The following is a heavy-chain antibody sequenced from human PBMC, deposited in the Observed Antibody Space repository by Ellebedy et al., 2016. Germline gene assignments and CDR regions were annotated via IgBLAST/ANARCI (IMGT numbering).Heavy chain of an antibody. CDR2: IKHSGDT. V-gene: IGHV4-34*01. J-gene: IGHJ6*02. CDR3: ARVPAGIKMYSHYYYGLDV. D-gene: IGHD2-2*02. Sequence: SETLSLTCAVYGGSFSGYYWNWIRQSPGKGLEWIGEIKHSGDTKYNPSLTSRVTISLDTSKNQFSLKLSSVTAADTAVYYCARVPAGIKMYSHYYYGLDVWGQGTTVTVSS. CDR1: GGSFSGYY.